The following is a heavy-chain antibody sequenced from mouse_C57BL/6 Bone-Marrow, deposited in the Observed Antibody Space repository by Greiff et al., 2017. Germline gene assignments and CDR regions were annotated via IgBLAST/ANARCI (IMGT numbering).Heavy chain of an antibody. J-gene: IGHJ1*03. V-gene: IGHV1-85*01. D-gene: IGHD1-1*01. Sequence: VQRVESGPELVKPGASVKLSCKASGYTFTSYDINWVKQRPGQGLEWIGWIYPRDGSTKSNEKFTGQATLTVDTSSSTAYMELHSLTSEDSAVYFCARLEFDGSSGDWYFDVWGTGTTVTVSS. CDR1: GYTFTSYD. CDR3: ARLEFDGSSGDWYFDV. CDR2: IYPRDGST.